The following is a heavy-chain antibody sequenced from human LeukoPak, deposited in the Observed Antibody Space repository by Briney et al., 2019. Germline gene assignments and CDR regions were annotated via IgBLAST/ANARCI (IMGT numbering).Heavy chain of an antibody. CDR3: AKRSRYCSGGSCYSGGLLSY. Sequence: EGSLRLSCAASGFTFSSYGLHWVRQAPGKGLEWVAFIRYDGSNKYYADSVKGRFTISRDNSKITLYLQMNSLRAEDTAVYYCAKRSRYCSGGSCYSGGLLSYWGQGTLVTVSS. J-gene: IGHJ4*02. CDR1: GFTFSSYG. D-gene: IGHD2-15*01. V-gene: IGHV3-30*02. CDR2: IRYDGSNK.